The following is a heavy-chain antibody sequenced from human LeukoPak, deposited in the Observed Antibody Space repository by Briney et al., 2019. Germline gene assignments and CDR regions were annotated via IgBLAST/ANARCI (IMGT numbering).Heavy chain of an antibody. CDR1: GFTFSSYG. J-gene: IGHJ3*02. CDR3: AKAYGSGSFGDAFVI. V-gene: IGHV3-23*01. Sequence: GGSLRLSCAASGFTFSSYGMSWVRQAPGKGLEWVSAISGSGGSTYYADSVKGRFTISRDNSKNTLYLQMNSLRAEDTAVYYCAKAYGSGSFGDAFVIRGQGTMVTVSS. CDR2: ISGSGGST. D-gene: IGHD3-10*01.